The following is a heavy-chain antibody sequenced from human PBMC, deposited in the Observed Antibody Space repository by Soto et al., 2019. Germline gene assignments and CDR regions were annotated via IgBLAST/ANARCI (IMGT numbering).Heavy chain of an antibody. Sequence: QVQLVQSGAEVKKPGSSVKVSCKASGGTFSSYAISWVRQAPGQGLEWMGGIIPIFGTANYAQKFQGRVTSSADESTSTAYKELSSLRSEDTAVYYCARDALPIVLVPAATPPYYYGMDVWGQGTTVTVSS. J-gene: IGHJ6*02. CDR1: GGTFSSYA. V-gene: IGHV1-69*12. CDR2: IIPIFGTA. CDR3: ARDALPIVLVPAATPPYYYGMDV. D-gene: IGHD2-2*01.